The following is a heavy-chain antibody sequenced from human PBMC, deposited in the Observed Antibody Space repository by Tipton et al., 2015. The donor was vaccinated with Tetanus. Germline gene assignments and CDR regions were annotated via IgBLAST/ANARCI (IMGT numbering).Heavy chain of an antibody. Sequence: SLRLSCVASGLSFGRYGMHWVRQAPGKGLEWVALISYDGSNDYYADSVKGRFTISRDNSKNTLYLQMNSLRAEDTAVYFCAKFLVVITQGYYHTMDVWGQGTTVTVSS. CDR1: GLSFGRYG. D-gene: IGHD3-9*01. J-gene: IGHJ6*02. CDR2: ISYDGSND. CDR3: AKFLVVITQGYYHTMDV. V-gene: IGHV3-30*18.